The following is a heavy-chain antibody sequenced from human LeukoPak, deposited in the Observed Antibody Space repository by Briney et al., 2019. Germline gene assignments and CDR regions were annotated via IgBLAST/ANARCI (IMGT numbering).Heavy chain of an antibody. D-gene: IGHD6-6*01. V-gene: IGHV4-59*08. CDR1: GGSISSYY. J-gene: IGHJ4*02. Sequence: SETLSLTCTVSGGSISSYYWSWIRQPPGKGLEWIGYIYYSGSTNYNPSLKSRVTISVDTSKNQFSLKLSSVTAADTAVYYCASMYSSSVYFDYWGQGTLVTVSS. CDR2: IYYSGST. CDR3: ASMYSSSVYFDY.